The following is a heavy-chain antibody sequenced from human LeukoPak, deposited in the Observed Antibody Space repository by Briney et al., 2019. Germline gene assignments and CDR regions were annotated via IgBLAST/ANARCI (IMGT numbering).Heavy chain of an antibody. CDR1: CASISSHC. CDR3: SRGKVAVGADPYRFNGYGWLGWCDP. D-gene: IGHD5-18*01. J-gene: IGHJ5*02. V-gene: IGHV4-59*11. Sequence: SETLTPSWSVSCASISSHCSGSIRQPPGKGLEWIGYMYYRGSSNYNPSLKSRVSISLDTSRNQFSLNLNSVTAADSAIYYSSRGKVAVGADPYRFNGYGWLGWCDPWGQGTLVTVSS. CDR2: MYYRGSS.